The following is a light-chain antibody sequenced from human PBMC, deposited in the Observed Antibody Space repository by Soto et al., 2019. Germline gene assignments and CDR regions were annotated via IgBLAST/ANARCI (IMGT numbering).Light chain of an antibody. V-gene: IGLV1-47*01. Sequence: QSVLTQAPSASGTPGQRVTISCSGTSSNIGSNYVSWYQQFPGTAPKLLISRDDQRPSGVHARFSASKSGTSASLVISGLRSEDEADYFCAAWDDSLRGPNWMFGGGTKLTVL. J-gene: IGLJ3*02. CDR3: AAWDDSLRGPNWM. CDR1: SSNIGSNY. CDR2: RDD.